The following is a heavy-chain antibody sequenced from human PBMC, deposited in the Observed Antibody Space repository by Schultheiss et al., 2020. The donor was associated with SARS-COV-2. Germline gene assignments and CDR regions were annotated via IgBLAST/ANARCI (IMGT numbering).Heavy chain of an antibody. Sequence: GGSLRLSCAASGFTFSDAWMSWVRQAPGKGPEWVGRIKSKSDGGATEYAAPVKGRFFISRDDSESTVNLQMNSLKTEDTAVYYCTRDRMGATYYYGMDVWGQGTTVTVSS. CDR3: TRDRMGATYYYGMDV. CDR1: GFTFSDAW. J-gene: IGHJ6*02. V-gene: IGHV3-15*01. CDR2: IKSKSDGGAT. D-gene: IGHD1-26*01.